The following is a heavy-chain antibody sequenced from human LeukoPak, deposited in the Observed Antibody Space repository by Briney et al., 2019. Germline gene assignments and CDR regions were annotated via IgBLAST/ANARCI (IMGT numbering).Heavy chain of an antibody. CDR3: ARLTYYYYYMDV. CDR1: GFSISSDNY. D-gene: IGHD3-9*01. J-gene: IGHJ6*03. V-gene: IGHV4-38-2*01. CDR2: IYHTGST. Sequence: SETLSLTCVVSGFSISSDNYWGWIRPPPGKGVEWSGNIYHTGSTYYNPSLKSRVTISVDTSKNQFSLKLNSVTAAGTAVYYCARLTYYYYYMDVWGRGTTVTVSS.